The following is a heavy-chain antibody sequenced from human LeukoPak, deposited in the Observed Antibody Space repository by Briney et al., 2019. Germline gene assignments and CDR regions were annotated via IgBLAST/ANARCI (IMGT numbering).Heavy chain of an antibody. CDR2: ISGYNGNT. V-gene: IGHV1-18*01. J-gene: IGHJ4*02. D-gene: IGHD2/OR15-2a*01. Sequence: GASVMVCCKASGYTFTSYGISWVRQAPGQGLAWMGWISGYNGNTIDAQKLQGRVSMTTDTSTSTAYISLRSVRSADTAVYYCARDYCNNPTCHTREFDYWGEGALVTVSS. CDR3: ARDYCNNPTCHTREFDY. CDR1: GYTFTSYG.